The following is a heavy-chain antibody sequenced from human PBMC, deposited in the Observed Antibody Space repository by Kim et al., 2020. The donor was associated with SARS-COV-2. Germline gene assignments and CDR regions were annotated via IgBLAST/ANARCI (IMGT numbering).Heavy chain of an antibody. V-gene: IGHV1-18*04. CDR1: GYTFTSYG. D-gene: IGHD3-22*01. J-gene: IGHJ4*02. CDR3: ARDQPDGWGITMIVVVLDY. Sequence: ASVKVSCKASGYTFTSYGISWVRQAPGQGLEWMGWISAYNGNTNYAQKLQGRVTMTTDTSTSTAYMELRSLRSDDTAVYYCARDQPDGWGITMIVVVLDYWGQGTLVTVSS. CDR2: ISAYNGNT.